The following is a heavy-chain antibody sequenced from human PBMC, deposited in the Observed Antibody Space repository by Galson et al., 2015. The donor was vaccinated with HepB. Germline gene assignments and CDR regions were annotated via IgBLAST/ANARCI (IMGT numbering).Heavy chain of an antibody. CDR1: GFTFSGYA. CDR2: ISYDGSNK. D-gene: IGHD3-22*01. CDR3: ARDRTYYYDSSDYYGNDAFDIWGQGRKLNTRGSGYYYYGLDV. Sequence: LRLSCAASGFTFSGYAMHWVRQAPGKGLEWVTVISYDGSNKYYTDSVKGRFTISRDNSENTLYLQMNSLRPEDTAVYYCARDRTYYYDSSDYYGNDAFDIWGQGRKLNTRGSGYYYYGLDVWGQGTTVTVSS. V-gene: IGHV3-30-3*01. J-gene: IGHJ6*02.